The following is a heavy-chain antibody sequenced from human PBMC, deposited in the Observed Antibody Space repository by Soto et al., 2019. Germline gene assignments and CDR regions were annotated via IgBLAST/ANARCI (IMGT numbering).Heavy chain of an antibody. CDR1: GFTFSGSA. V-gene: IGHV3-73*02. J-gene: IGHJ6*02. CDR2: IRSKANSYAT. CDR3: TRLYYSSSTVESPTVTFYYYGMDV. D-gene: IGHD4-17*01. Sequence: EVQLVESGGGLVQPGGSLKLSCAASGFTFSGSAMHWVRQASGKGLEWVGRIRSKANSYATAYAASVKGRFTISRDDSKNTAYLQMHSLKTEDTAVYYCTRLYYSSSTVESPTVTFYYYGMDVWGQGTTVTVSS.